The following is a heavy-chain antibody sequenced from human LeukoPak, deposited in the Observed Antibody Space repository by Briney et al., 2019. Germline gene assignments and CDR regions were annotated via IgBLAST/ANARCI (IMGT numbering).Heavy chain of an antibody. Sequence: PSETLSLTCTVSGGSISSSSYYWGWIRQPPGKGLEWIGTIYYSGSTYYNPSLKSRVTISVDTSKNQFSLKLSSVTAADTAVYYCARVGIAVAGIRKGKIANWFDPWGQGTLVTVSS. D-gene: IGHD6-19*01. CDR1: GGSISSSSYY. CDR3: ARVGIAVAGIRKGKIANWFDP. CDR2: IYYSGST. V-gene: IGHV4-39*07. J-gene: IGHJ5*02.